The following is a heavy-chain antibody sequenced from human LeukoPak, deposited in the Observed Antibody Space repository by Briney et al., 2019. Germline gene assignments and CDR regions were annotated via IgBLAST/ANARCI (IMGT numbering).Heavy chain of an antibody. CDR1: GFTFSTYV. D-gene: IGHD4-17*01. V-gene: IGHV3-21*01. CDR2: ISSTSSYI. CDR3: ARGDYADYVFNY. J-gene: IGHJ4*02. Sequence: GGSLRLSCAASGFTFSTYVMNWVRQAPGKGLEWVSSISSTSSYISYADSVKGRLTISRDNAKNSLYLQMNSLRAEDTAVYYCARGDYADYVFNYWGQGALVTVSS.